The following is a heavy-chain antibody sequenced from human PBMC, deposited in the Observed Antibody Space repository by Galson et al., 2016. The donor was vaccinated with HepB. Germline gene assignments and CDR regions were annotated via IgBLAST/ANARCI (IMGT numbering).Heavy chain of an antibody. CDR2: ISDNGGST. V-gene: IGHV3-64D*06. CDR1: GFTFSSCA. Sequence: SLRLSCAASGFTFSSCAMHWVRQAPGKGLESVSAISDNGGSTYYADSVKGRFTISRDSSKNTLYLRMSSLRAEDTAVYYCVKDRGWGYTSNAFDIWGQGTMVTVSS. D-gene: IGHD1-1*01. J-gene: IGHJ3*02. CDR3: VKDRGWGYTSNAFDI.